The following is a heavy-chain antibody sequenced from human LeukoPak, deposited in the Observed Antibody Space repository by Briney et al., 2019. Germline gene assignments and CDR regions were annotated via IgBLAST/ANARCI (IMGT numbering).Heavy chain of an antibody. D-gene: IGHD2-8*01. J-gene: IGHJ2*01. V-gene: IGHV3-23*01. CDR3: AKDAGNEYWYFDL. CDR1: GFTFSNYA. Sequence: GGSLRLSCAASGFTFSNYAMSWVRQAPGKGLEWVSTISGSGGSTYSADSVKSRFTMSRDNSKNTLDLQVKSLTAEDTAVYYCAKDAGNEYWYFDLWGRGTLVTVSS. CDR2: ISGSGGST.